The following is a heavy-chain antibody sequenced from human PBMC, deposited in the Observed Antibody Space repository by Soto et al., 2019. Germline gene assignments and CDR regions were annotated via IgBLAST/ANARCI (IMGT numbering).Heavy chain of an antibody. Sequence: QVQLVQSGAEVKKPGSSVKVSCKASGGTFSSYAISCVRQAPGQGLEWMGAIIPLFRTANYPQKFQGRVTFTAYKSTSTAYMELSSMRSEDTAAYYCARDPWHNDNSPKRNPPPWYYYYGMDVWGQGPTVTVSS. CDR3: ARDPWHNDNSPKRNPPPWYYYYGMDV. CDR1: GGTFSSYA. D-gene: IGHD1-20*01. CDR2: IIPLFRTA. J-gene: IGHJ6*02. V-gene: IGHV1-69*06.